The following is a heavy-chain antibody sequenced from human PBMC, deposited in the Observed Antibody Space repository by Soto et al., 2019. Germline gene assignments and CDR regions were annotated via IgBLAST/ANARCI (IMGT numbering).Heavy chain of an antibody. V-gene: IGHV1-3*01. CDR3: ARYRVTWSGYYGPWAEEDYGMDV. J-gene: IGHJ6*02. Sequence: ASVKVSCKASGYTFTSYAMHWVRQAPGQRLEWMGWINAGNGNTKYSQKFQGRVTINRDTSASTAYMELSSLRSEDTAVYYCARYRVTWSGYYGPWAEEDYGMDVWGQGTRVPVS. CDR1: GYTFTSYA. D-gene: IGHD3-3*01. CDR2: INAGNGNT.